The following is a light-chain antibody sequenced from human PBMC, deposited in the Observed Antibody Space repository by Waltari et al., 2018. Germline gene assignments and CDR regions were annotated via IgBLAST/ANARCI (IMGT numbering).Light chain of an antibody. Sequence: QSALTQTATVSGSPGQSITISCSGTSSDIGNYTLVSWYRQHPGKAPTLIIYDVNKRPSGVSNRFSGSKSGNTAFLTISGLQTADEADYYCCSYAGSAVSVFGGGTKVTVL. J-gene: IGLJ3*02. CDR2: DVN. CDR3: CSYAGSAVSV. CDR1: SSDIGNYTL. V-gene: IGLV2-23*02.